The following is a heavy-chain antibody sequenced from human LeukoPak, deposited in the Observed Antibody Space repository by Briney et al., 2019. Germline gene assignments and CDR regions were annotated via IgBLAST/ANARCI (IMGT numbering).Heavy chain of an antibody. D-gene: IGHD6-6*01. V-gene: IGHV1-69*13. CDR3: ARGRRPKDAFDI. CDR2: TIPIFGTA. Sequence: EASVKVSCKASGGTFSSYAISWVRQAPGQGLEWMGGTIPIFGTANYAQKFQGRVTITADESTSTAYMELSSLRSEDTAVYYCARGRRPKDAFDIWGQGTMVTVSS. J-gene: IGHJ3*02. CDR1: GGTFSSYA.